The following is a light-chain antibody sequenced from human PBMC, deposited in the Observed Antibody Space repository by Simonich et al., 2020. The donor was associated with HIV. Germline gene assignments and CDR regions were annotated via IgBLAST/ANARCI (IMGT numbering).Light chain of an antibody. CDR1: QNILYNSNNKNY. J-gene: IGKJ1*01. V-gene: IGKV4-1*01. CDR2: WAA. Sequence: DIVMTQSPDSLAVSLGERATINCKSSQNILYNSNNKNYLAWYQPKPGQPPKLLIYWAATREYGVPDRFSGSGSGTDFTLTISSLQAEDVAVYYCQQYYSTPKTFGQGTKVEVK. CDR3: QQYYSTPKT.